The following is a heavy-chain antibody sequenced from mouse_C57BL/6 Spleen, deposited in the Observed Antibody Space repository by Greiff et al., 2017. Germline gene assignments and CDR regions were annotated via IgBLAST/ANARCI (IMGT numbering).Heavy chain of an antibody. J-gene: IGHJ2*01. CDR2: INPSSGYT. D-gene: IGHD2-4*01. Sequence: VQLQQSGAELAKPGASVKLSCKASGYTFTGYCMHWVKQRPGQGLEWIGYINPSSGYTRYNQKFKGKATLTADKSSSTAYMQLTSLTYEDSAVFYCARALYCDYDVDYWGQGTTLTVSS. V-gene: IGHV1-7*01. CDR3: ARALYCDYDVDY. CDR1: GYTFTGYC.